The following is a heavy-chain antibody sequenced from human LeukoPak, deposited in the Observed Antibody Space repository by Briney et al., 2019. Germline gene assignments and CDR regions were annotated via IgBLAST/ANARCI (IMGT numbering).Heavy chain of an antibody. J-gene: IGHJ3*02. CDR1: GYSFTNYG. CDR2: ISPYNDNT. Sequence: GASVKVSCKTSGYSFTNYGLTWVRQAPGQGLEWMGWISPYNDNTNYAQKFQGRVTMTTDTSTRTAYMELSSLRSEDTAVYYCARGGYSGYEGAFDIWGQGTMVTVSS. CDR3: ARGGYSGYEGAFDI. V-gene: IGHV1-18*01. D-gene: IGHD5-12*01.